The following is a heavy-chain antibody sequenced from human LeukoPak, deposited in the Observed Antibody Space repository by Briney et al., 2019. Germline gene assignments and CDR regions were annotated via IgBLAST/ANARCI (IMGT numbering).Heavy chain of an antibody. Sequence: AGGSLRLSCAASGFNFSHYAMSWVRQAPGKGLEWVSGISGSGGSTYYADSVKGRFTVSRDNSKNTLYLQMTSLRVEDTAVYYCAKELAYAYFFDVWGKGTTVTVSS. CDR2: ISGSGGST. D-gene: IGHD1-1*01. CDR3: AKELAYAYFFDV. CDR1: GFNFSHYA. J-gene: IGHJ6*03. V-gene: IGHV3-23*01.